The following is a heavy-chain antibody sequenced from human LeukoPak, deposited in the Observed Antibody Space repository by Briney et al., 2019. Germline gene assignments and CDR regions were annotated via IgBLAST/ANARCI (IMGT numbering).Heavy chain of an antibody. CDR1: GYTFTSYG. D-gene: IGHD3-22*01. CDR3: ARYYYDSSGYWPRYYYYYMDV. V-gene: IGHV1-18*01. J-gene: IGHJ6*03. CDR2: ISAYNGNT. Sequence: ASVKVSCKASGYTFTSYGISWVRQAPGQGLEWMGWISAYNGNTNYAQKLQGRVTMTTDTSTSTAYMELRSLRSDDTAVYYCARYYYDSSGYWPRYYYYYMDVWGKGTTVTVSS.